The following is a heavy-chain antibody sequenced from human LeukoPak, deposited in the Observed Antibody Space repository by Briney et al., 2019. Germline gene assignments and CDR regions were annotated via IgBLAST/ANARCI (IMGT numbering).Heavy chain of an antibody. CDR2: ISAYNGNT. V-gene: IGHV1-18*01. D-gene: IGHD6-6*01. CDR1: GYTFTSYG. CDR3: TRDRYSSSSDFDY. Sequence: EASVKVSCKASGYTFTSYGISWVRQAPGQGLEWMGWISAYNGNTNYAQKVQGRVTMTTDTSTRTAYIELRSLRSDDTAVYYCTRDRYSSSSDFDYWGQGTLVTVSS. J-gene: IGHJ4*02.